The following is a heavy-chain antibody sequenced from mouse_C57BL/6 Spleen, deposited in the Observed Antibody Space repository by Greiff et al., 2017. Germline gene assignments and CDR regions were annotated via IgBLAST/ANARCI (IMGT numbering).Heavy chain of an antibody. D-gene: IGHD1-1*01. V-gene: IGHV1-81*01. J-gene: IGHJ4*01. CDR1: GYTFTSYG. CDR2: IYPRSGNT. CDR3: ARDYGSSYDAMDG. Sequence: VQLQQSGAELARPGASVKLSCTASGYTFTSYGIRWVKQRPGQGLEWIGEIYPRSGNTYYNEKFTGKATLTADTSSSTAYMELRSLTSEDSAVYFCARDYGSSYDAMDGWGKGTSVTVYS.